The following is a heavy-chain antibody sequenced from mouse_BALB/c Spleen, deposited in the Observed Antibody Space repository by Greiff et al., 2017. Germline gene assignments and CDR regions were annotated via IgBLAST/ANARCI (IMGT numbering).Heavy chain of an antibody. V-gene: IGHV1-54*01. D-gene: IGHD2-4*01. CDR2: INPGSGGT. J-gene: IGHJ2*01. CDR3: TMSTTGY. CDR1: GYAFTNYL. Sequence: VQLQQSGAELVRPGTSVKVSCKASGYAFTNYLIEWVKQRPGQGLEWIGVINPGSGGTNYNEKFKGKATLTADKSSSTAYMQLSSLTSDDSAVYFCTMSTTGYWGQGTTLTVSS.